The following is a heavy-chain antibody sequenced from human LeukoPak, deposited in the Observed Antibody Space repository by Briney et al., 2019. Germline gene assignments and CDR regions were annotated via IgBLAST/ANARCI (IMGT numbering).Heavy chain of an antibody. CDR3: AKDLGLQVGASPFDY. D-gene: IGHD1-26*01. J-gene: IGHJ4*02. CDR2: MRSDGSDE. V-gene: IGHV3-30*02. CDR1: GFSFRSSA. Sequence: GGSLRLSCAASGFSFRSSAVHWVRQAPGKGLEWMAFMRSDGSDEHYADSVKGRFTISRDNSHNTLYLQMNSLHSEDTAVYYCAKDLGLQVGASPFDYWGQGTLVTVSS.